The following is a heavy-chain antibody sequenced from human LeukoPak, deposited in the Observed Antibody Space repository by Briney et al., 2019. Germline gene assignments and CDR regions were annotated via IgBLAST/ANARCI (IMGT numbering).Heavy chain of an antibody. CDR3: AKGGDDFWSGYYKPSDY. CDR1: GFTFSSYA. D-gene: IGHD3-3*01. Sequence: GGSLRLSCAASGFTFSSYAMSWVRQAPGKGLEWVSAISGSGGSTYYADSVKGRFTISRDNSKNTLYLLMNSLRAEDTAVYYCAKGGDDFWSGYYKPSDYWGQGTLVTVSS. J-gene: IGHJ4*02. V-gene: IGHV3-23*01. CDR2: ISGSGGST.